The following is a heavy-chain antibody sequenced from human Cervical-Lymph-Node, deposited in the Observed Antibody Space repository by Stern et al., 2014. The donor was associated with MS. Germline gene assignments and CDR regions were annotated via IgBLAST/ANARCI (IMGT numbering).Heavy chain of an antibody. Sequence: VQLQESGPGLVKPSQTLSLTCTVSGGSISSVDYYWTWIRQHPGKGLVWIGYIFHSGRTYYNPSLKSRVSISIDKPRNQFSLELSSVTAADTAKYYCARNRVGAADIWFDPWGQGTLVTVSS. CDR1: GGSISSVDYY. CDR3: ARNRVGAADIWFDP. J-gene: IGHJ5*02. V-gene: IGHV4-31*03. D-gene: IGHD1-26*01. CDR2: IFHSGRT.